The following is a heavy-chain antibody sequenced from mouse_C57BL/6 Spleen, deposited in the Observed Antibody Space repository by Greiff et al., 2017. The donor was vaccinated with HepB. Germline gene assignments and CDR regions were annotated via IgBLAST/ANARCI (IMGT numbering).Heavy chain of an antibody. CDR2: IYPRSGNT. CDR1: GYTFTSYG. J-gene: IGHJ4*01. Sequence: VKVVESGAELARPGASVKLSCKASGYTFTSYGISWVKQRTGQGLEWIGEIYPRSGNTYYNEKFKGKATLTADKSSSTAYMELRSLTSEDSAVYFCARTLYYDYALGMDYWGQGTSVTVSS. D-gene: IGHD2-4*01. CDR3: ARTLYYDYALGMDY. V-gene: IGHV1-81*01.